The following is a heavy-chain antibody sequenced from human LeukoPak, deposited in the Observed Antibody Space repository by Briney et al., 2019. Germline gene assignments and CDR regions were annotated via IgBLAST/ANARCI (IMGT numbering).Heavy chain of an antibody. D-gene: IGHD6-6*01. Sequence: PGGSLRLSCAASGYSFTSYWIGWVRQMPGKGLEWMGIIYPGDSDTRYSPSFQGQVTISADKSISTAYLQWSSLKASDTAMYYCARTVSGYSSSSYLYYWGQGTLVTVSS. CDR2: IYPGDSDT. J-gene: IGHJ4*02. CDR3: ARTVSGYSSSSYLYY. CDR1: GYSFTSYW. V-gene: IGHV5-51*01.